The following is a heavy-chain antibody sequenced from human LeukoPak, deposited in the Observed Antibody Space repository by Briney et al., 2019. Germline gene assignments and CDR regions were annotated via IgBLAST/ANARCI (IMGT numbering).Heavy chain of an antibody. V-gene: IGHV3-23*01. CDR2: ISGSGGSP. CDR1: GFSFSNYA. J-gene: IGHJ4*02. D-gene: IGHD3-9*01. CDR3: AKGGAYDLLTGSDFDH. Sequence: GGSLRLSCAASGFSFSNYAMTWVRQAPGKGLAWVSCISGSGGSPAYADSVKGRFTISRDSSKNTLYLQMNSLRAEDTAVHYCAKGGAYDLLTGSDFDHWGQGTLVTVSS.